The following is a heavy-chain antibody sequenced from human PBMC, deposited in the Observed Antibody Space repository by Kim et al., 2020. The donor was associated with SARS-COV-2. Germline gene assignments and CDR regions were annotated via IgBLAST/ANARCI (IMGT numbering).Heavy chain of an antibody. D-gene: IGHD2-21*02. Sequence: SETLSLTCTVSGGSISSGGYYWSWIRQHPGKGLEWIGYIYYSGSTYYNPSLKSRVTISVDTSKNQFSLKLSSVTAADTAVYYCAREADYVVSAFDYWDQGTLVTVSS. V-gene: IGHV4-31*03. CDR2: IYYSGST. CDR3: AREADYVVSAFDY. CDR1: GGSISSGGYY. J-gene: IGHJ4*02.